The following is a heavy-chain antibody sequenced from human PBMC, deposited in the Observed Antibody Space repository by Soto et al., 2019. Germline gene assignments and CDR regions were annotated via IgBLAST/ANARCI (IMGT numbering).Heavy chain of an antibody. V-gene: IGHV1-18*01. J-gene: IGHJ3*02. Sequence: ASVKVSCKASGYTFTSYGISWVRQAPGQGLEWMGWISAYNGNTNYAQKPQGRVTMTTDTSTSTAYMELRSLRSDDTAVYYCARDQGPYYDFWSGYGLAFDIWGQGTMVTVSS. CDR1: GYTFTSYG. D-gene: IGHD3-3*01. CDR2: ISAYNGNT. CDR3: ARDQGPYYDFWSGYGLAFDI.